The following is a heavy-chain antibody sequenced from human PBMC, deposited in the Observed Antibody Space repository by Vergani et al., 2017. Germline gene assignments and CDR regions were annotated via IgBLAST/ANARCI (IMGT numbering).Heavy chain of an antibody. CDR3: ARVVYDSSGYYLGGFDP. V-gene: IGHV1-18*01. J-gene: IGHJ5*02. CDR2: ISAYNGNT. D-gene: IGHD3-22*01. Sequence: QVQLVQSGAEVKKPGASVKVSCKASGYTFPSYGISWVRQAPGQGLEWMGWISAYNGNTNYAQKLQSRVTMTTDTSTSTAYMELRSLRSDDTAVYYCARVVYDSSGYYLGGFDPWGQGTLVTVSS. CDR1: GYTFPSYG.